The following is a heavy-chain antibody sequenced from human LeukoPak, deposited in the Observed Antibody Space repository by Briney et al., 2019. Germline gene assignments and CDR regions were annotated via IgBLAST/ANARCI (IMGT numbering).Heavy chain of an antibody. V-gene: IGHV5-51*01. CDR1: AYSFTSYW. CDR3: ATTRFGSFLDY. D-gene: IGHD3-16*01. CDR2: IYPGDSDT. J-gene: IGHJ4*02. Sequence: GESLKISCNASAYSFTSYWIGWVRQVPGKGLEWMGIIYPGDSDTRYSPSFQGQVTISSDKSISTAYLQWSSLKASDTAMYYCATTRFGSFLDYWGQGTLVTVSS.